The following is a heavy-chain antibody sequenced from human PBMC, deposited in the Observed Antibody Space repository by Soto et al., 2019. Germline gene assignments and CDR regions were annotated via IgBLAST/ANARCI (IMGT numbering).Heavy chain of an antibody. CDR3: ARMYHSGCYRTEGDDYWYVMDV. V-gene: IGHV4-4*07. D-gene: IGHD6-19*01. J-gene: IGHJ6*02. CDR1: GDSSRDYC. Sequence: QVQLQESGPGLLKPSETLSVTCTVSGDSSRDYCWSWIRQPDGKRLEWIVCLYTTGSTKYNPSLKSRVNMSADTSKNQFSLNLSTVTAADTAIYYCARMYHSGCYRTEGDDYWYVMDVWGQGTPVTVSS. CDR2: LYTTGST.